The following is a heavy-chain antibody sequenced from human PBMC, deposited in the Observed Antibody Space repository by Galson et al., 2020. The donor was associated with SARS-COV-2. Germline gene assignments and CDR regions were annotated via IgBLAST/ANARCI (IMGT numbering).Heavy chain of an antibody. V-gene: IGHV3-11*03. CDR3: ARSGRDCSGGICYGAEYFQH. CDR1: GFTFSDYY. CDR2: ISSSGSYT. J-gene: IGHJ1*01. Sequence: GESLKISCAASGFTFSDYYMSWIRQAPGKGLAWISYISSSGSYTNYADSVKGRFSISRDNAKKSQFLQMNSLRAEDTAVYYCARSGRDCSGGICYGAEYFQHWGQGTLVIVSS. D-gene: IGHD2-15*01.